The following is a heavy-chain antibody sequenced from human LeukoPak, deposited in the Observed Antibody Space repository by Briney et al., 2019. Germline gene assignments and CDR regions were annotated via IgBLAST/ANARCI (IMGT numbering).Heavy chain of an antibody. D-gene: IGHD1-26*01. Sequence: ASVKVSCKASDYPFTEFGVGWVRQAPGQGLEWMGWISGYNSKTHYARKFQGRVTMTTDTSTTTAYMELRTLRSDDTAVYYCARVLLVEDSESHYFDHWGQGTLVTVTS. V-gene: IGHV1-18*01. CDR1: DYPFTEFG. J-gene: IGHJ4*02. CDR3: ARVLLVEDSESHYFDH. CDR2: ISGYNSKT.